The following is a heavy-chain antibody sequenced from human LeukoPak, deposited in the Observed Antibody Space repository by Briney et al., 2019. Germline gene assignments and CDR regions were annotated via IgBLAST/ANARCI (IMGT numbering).Heavy chain of an antibody. CDR2: ISTYNDDT. CDR3: ARDELLVGATAFDY. D-gene: IGHD1-26*01. CDR1: GYTFTSYG. J-gene: IGHJ4*02. V-gene: IGHV1-18*01. Sequence: ASVTVSCKPSGYTFTSYGISWVRQAPGQGLEWMGWISTYNDDTNYAQKFQGRVTMTTDRSTSTTYLELRSLRSDDTAVYYCARDELLVGATAFDYWGQGTLVTVSS.